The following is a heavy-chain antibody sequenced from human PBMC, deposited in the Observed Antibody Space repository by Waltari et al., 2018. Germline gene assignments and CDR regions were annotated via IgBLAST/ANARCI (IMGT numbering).Heavy chain of an antibody. CDR3: ARDPEAVAGTTLDY. J-gene: IGHJ4*02. Sequence: QVQLVQSGAEVKKPGSSVKVSCKASGGTFSSYAISWVRQAPGQGLEWMGRIIPIFGTATYAQKFQGRVTITADKSTSTAYMELSSLRSGDTAVYYCARDPEAVAGTTLDYWGQGTLVTVSS. V-gene: IGHV1-69*08. D-gene: IGHD6-19*01. CDR1: GGTFSSYA. CDR2: IIPIFGTA.